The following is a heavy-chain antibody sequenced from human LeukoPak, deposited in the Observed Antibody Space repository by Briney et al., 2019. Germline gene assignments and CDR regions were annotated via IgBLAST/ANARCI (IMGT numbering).Heavy chain of an antibody. V-gene: IGHV1-8*01. Sequence: ASVKVSCKASGYTFTSYDINWVRQATGQGREGMGWMNPNSGKIGYAQKFQGRVTMTRNTSISTAYMELSTLRSQDTAVYYCATSDNGLDDFWSGYYPWYYYYYMDVWGKGTTVTVSS. CDR3: ATSDNGLDDFWSGYYPWYYYYYMDV. J-gene: IGHJ6*03. D-gene: IGHD3-3*01. CDR2: MNPNSGKI. CDR1: GYTFTSYD.